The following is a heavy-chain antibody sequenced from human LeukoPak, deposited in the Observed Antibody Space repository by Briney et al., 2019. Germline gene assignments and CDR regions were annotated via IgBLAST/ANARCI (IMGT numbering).Heavy chain of an antibody. Sequence: GGSLRLSCVASGFTFSSYAMSWVRQAPGKGLEWVSAISGSGGSTYYADSVKGRFTISRDNSKNTLYLQMNSLRAEDTAVYYCARVGSSGWYLFDYWGQGTLVTVSS. CDR2: ISGSGGST. CDR3: ARVGSSGWYLFDY. CDR1: GFTFSSYA. D-gene: IGHD6-19*01. V-gene: IGHV3-23*01. J-gene: IGHJ4*02.